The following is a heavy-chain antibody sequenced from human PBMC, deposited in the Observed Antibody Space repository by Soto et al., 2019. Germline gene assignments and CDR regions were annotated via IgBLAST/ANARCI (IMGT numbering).Heavy chain of an antibody. J-gene: IGHJ4*02. CDR3: AREVNRYFDY. CDR1: GFTVSSNY. V-gene: IGHV3-53*01. Sequence: GGSLRLSCAASGFTVSSNYMSWVRQAPGKGLEWVSFIYSGGSTYYADSVKGRFTISRDNSKNTLYLQMNSLRAEDTAVYYCAREVNRYFDYWGQGTMGTVSS. CDR2: IYSGGST.